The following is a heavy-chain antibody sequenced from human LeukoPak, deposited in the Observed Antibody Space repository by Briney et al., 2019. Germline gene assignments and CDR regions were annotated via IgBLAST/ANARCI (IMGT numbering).Heavy chain of an antibody. V-gene: IGHV3-7*01. CDR3: VRSQWLSDVHFDY. CDR1: GFTFSSYW. J-gene: IGHJ4*02. CDR2: IKQDGSEK. D-gene: IGHD3-22*01. Sequence: GGSLRLSCAASGFTFSSYWMSWVRQAPGKGLEWVVNIKQDGSEKYYVDSVKGRFTISRDNAKNSLYLQMNSLRAEDTAVYYCVRSQWLSDVHFDYWGQGTLVTVSS.